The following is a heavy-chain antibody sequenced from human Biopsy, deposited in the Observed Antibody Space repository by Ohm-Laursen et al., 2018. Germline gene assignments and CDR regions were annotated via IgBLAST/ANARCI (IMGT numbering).Heavy chain of an antibody. CDR2: MIPSSGKT. Sequence: ASVKVSCKVSGYSFSTYDVNWVQQARGQGLEWMGWMIPSSGKTGYAQRFQGRVTLTMNTSISTAYMELSGLRSEDTAVYFCARGYSRRVSIFEASIYWFDTWGQGTLVTVSS. V-gene: IGHV1-8*01. CDR1: GYSFSTYD. CDR3: ARGYSRRVSIFEASIYWFDT. J-gene: IGHJ5*02. D-gene: IGHD6-6*01.